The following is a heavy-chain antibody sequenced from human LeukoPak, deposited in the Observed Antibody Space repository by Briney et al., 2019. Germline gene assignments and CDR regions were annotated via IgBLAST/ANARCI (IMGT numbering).Heavy chain of an antibody. D-gene: IGHD7-27*01. CDR2: IYHSGST. Sequence: SQTLSLTCAVSGGSISSGGYPWSWIRQPPGKGLEWIGYIYHSGSTYYNPSLKSRVTISVDRSKSQFSLKLSSVTAADTAVYYCARGSLGYFDYWGQGTLVTVSS. V-gene: IGHV4-30-2*01. CDR3: ARGSLGYFDY. J-gene: IGHJ4*02. CDR1: GGSISSGGYP.